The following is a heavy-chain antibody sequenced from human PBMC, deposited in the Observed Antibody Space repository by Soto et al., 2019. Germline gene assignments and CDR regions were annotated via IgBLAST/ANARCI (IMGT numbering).Heavy chain of an antibody. J-gene: IGHJ5*01. Sequence: QVQLQQSGPRLVKPSQTLSLTCAISGDSVSSNSATWEWIRQSPSRGLEWLGRKYYRSKWYSDYAVSVKGRITTNPDTSNNRLSLQLDSVTPDDTAVYYCARLIGDSWLDSWGQGTLVTVSS. D-gene: IGHD2-8*01. CDR2: KYYRSKWYS. CDR3: ARLIGDSWLDS. CDR1: GDSVSSNSAT. V-gene: IGHV6-1*01.